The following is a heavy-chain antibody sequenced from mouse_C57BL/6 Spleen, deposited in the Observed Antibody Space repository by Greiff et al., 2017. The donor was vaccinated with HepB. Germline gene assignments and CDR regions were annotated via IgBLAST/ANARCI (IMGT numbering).Heavy chain of an antibody. J-gene: IGHJ3*01. D-gene: IGHD3-1*01. CDR3: ARSGDVWFAY. CDR1: GYAFSSSW. Sequence: QVHVKQSGPELVKPGASVKISCKASGYAFSSSWMNWVKQRPGKGLEWIGRIYPGDGDTNYNGKFKGKATLTADKSSSTAYMQLSSLTSEDSAVYFCARSGDVWFAYWGQGTLVTVSA. V-gene: IGHV1-82*01. CDR2: IYPGDGDT.